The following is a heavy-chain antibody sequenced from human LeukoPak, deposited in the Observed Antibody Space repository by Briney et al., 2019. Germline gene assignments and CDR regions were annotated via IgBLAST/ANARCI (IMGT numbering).Heavy chain of an antibody. CDR3: ARDNGSSSWLYFDY. CDR2: TYYRSDWYK. Sequence: SQTLSLTCAISGDSVSSNSAAWHWIRQSPSRGLEWLGRTYYRSDWYKDYEVSVKSRININSDTSKNQFSLYLNSVTPEDTAVYYCARDNGSSSWLYFDYWGQGTLVTVSS. V-gene: IGHV6-1*01. D-gene: IGHD6-13*01. J-gene: IGHJ4*02. CDR1: GDSVSSNSAA.